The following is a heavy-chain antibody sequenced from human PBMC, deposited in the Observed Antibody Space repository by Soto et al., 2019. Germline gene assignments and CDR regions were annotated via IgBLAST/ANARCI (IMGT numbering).Heavy chain of an antibody. CDR1: GGTFSSYT. D-gene: IGHD6-19*01. CDR3: ARAVAGTFDY. CDR2: IIPILGIA. V-gene: IGHV1-69*02. Sequence: QVQMVPSGAVVKKPGASVKVSCKASGGTFSSYTSSWVRQAPGQGLEWMGRIIPILGIANYAQKFQGRVTSTADKATSTDYMELSSLRSEDTAVYYCARAVAGTFDYWGQGTLVTVT. J-gene: IGHJ4*02.